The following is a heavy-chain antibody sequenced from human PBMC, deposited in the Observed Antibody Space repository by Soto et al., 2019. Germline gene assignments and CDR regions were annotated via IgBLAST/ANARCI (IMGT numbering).Heavy chain of an antibody. CDR1: GFTFSSYA. V-gene: IGHV3-23*01. J-gene: IGHJ4*02. D-gene: IGHD3-3*01. CDR3: ADGGEWSFNFVY. CDR2: IAGGGANT. Sequence: GGSLRLSCAASGFTFSSYAMSWVRQAPGKGLEWVSGIAGGGANTYYPDSVKGRFTISRDNSKNTLYLQMNNLRVDDTAVYYCADGGEWSFNFVYWGQGTLVTVSS.